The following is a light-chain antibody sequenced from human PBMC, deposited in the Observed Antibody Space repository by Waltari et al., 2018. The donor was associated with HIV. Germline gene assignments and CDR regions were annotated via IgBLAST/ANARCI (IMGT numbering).Light chain of an antibody. V-gene: IGKV1-5*03. Sequence: DIQMTQSPSTLSASVGDRVTITCRASQSISSWLAWYPQKPGKAPKLLIYKASSLESGVPSRFSDSGSGTEFTLTISSLQPDDFATYYCQQYNSYWTFGQGTKVEIK. J-gene: IGKJ1*01. CDR3: QQYNSYWT. CDR2: KAS. CDR1: QSISSW.